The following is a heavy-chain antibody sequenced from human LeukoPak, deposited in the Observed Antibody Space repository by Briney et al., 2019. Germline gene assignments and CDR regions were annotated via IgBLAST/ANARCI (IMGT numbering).Heavy chain of an antibody. D-gene: IGHD2-2*01. CDR2: TNHSGST. J-gene: IGHJ4*02. CDR3: ATTPVPAALNY. Sequence: PSETLSLTCAVYGGSFSGYYWSWIRQPPGKGLEWIGETNHSGSTNYNPSLKSRVTISVDTSKNQFSLKLSSVTAADTAVYYCATTPVPAALNYWGQGTLVTVSS. CDR1: GGSFSGYY. V-gene: IGHV4-34*01.